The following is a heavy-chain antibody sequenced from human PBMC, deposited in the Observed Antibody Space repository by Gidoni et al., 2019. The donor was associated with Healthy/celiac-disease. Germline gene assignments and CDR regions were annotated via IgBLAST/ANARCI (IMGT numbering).Heavy chain of an antibody. V-gene: IGHV1-24*01. D-gene: IGHD4-17*01. Sequence: QVQLVQSGAEVKKPGASVKVSCKVSGYTLTELSLHWVRQAPGKGLEWMGGFDPEDGETIYAQKFQGRVTMTEDTSTDTAYMELSSLRSEDTAVYYCATILEGYGDSTAWYFDYWGQGTLVTVSS. CDR1: GYTLTELS. J-gene: IGHJ4*02. CDR2: FDPEDGET. CDR3: ATILEGYGDSTAWYFDY.